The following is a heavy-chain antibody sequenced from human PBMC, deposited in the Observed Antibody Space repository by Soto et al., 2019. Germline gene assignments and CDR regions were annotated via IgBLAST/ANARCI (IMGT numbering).Heavy chain of an antibody. CDR3: ARTAGSSWNKYYFDY. Sequence: SETLSLTCTVSGGSISSSSYYWGWIRQPPGKGLEWIGSIYYSGSTYYNPSLKSRVTISVDTSKNQFSLKLSSVTAADTAVYYCARTAGSSWNKYYFDYWGQGTLVTVSS. CDR1: GGSISSSSYY. J-gene: IGHJ4*02. D-gene: IGHD6-13*01. CDR2: IYYSGST. V-gene: IGHV4-39*01.